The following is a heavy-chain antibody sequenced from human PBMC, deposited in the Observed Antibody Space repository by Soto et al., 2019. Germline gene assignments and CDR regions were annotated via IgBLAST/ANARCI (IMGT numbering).Heavy chain of an antibody. J-gene: IGHJ4*02. Sequence: GGSLRLSCAASGFTFTDYAMHWVRQAPGKGLEWVAVISKDGSTKYYADSVKGRFTFSRDNSKNTLFLQMNSLKTEDTAMYYCARDENTAMVHYFDYWGQGALVTVSS. CDR2: ISKDGSTK. CDR3: ARDENTAMVHYFDY. CDR1: GFTFTDYA. V-gene: IGHV3-30-3*01. D-gene: IGHD5-18*01.